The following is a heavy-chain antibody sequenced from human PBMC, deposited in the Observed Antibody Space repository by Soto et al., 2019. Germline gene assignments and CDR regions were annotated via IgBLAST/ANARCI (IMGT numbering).Heavy chain of an antibody. J-gene: IGHJ3*02. Sequence: GESLKISCKVSGYSFTTYWIGWVRQMLGKGLEWMGIIYPGDSDTRYSPSFQGQVTISADKSISIAYLQWNSLKASDTAMYYCARHHCSSTSCYEDAFDIWGQGTMVTVSS. CDR2: IYPGDSDT. CDR3: ARHHCSSTSCYEDAFDI. V-gene: IGHV5-51*01. CDR1: GYSFTTYW. D-gene: IGHD2-2*01.